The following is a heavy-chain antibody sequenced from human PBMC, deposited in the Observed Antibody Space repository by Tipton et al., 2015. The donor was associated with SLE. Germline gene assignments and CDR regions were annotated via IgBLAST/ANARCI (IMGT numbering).Heavy chain of an antibody. D-gene: IGHD5-12*01. CDR3: AKGNSGYAVFDY. Sequence: SLRLSCAASGFTFSSYAMSWVRQAPGKGLEWVSAISGSGGSTYYADSVKGRFTISRDNAKNSLYLQMNSLRAEDTALYYCAKGNSGYAVFDYWGQGTLVTVSS. CDR2: ISGSGGST. J-gene: IGHJ4*02. CDR1: GFTFSSYA. V-gene: IGHV3-23*01.